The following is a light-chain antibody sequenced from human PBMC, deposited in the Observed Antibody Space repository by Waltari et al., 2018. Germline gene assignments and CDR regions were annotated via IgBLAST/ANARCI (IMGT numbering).Light chain of an antibody. CDR1: NSNIGSNI. CDR2: RNT. J-gene: IGLJ3*02. CDR3: AAWDDSLRAWV. V-gene: IGLV1-47*01. Sequence: QSVLIQPPPASETPGQGATILCPESNSNIGSNIVCWYQHLPGTAPELPIYRNTQRPSGVPDRFSGSKSDTSASLAISGLRSEDEADYYCAAWDDSLRAWVFGGGTKLTVL.